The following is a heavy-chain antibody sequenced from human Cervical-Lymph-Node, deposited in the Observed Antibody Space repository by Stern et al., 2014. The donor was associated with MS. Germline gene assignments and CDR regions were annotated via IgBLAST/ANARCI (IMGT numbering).Heavy chain of an antibody. V-gene: IGHV3-30*18. Sequence: QVQLVESGGGVVQPGRSLRLSCVASGFSFSSYGMHWVRQAPGKGLEWVAVISYDGSNAYYADSVKCRFTISRDNSKNTLYLQLNSLRAEDTAVYYCAKDRGMIVVVTYSLDSWGQGTLVTVSS. J-gene: IGHJ4*02. CDR1: GFSFSSYG. D-gene: IGHD3-22*01. CDR3: AKDRGMIVVVTYSLDS. CDR2: ISYDGSNA.